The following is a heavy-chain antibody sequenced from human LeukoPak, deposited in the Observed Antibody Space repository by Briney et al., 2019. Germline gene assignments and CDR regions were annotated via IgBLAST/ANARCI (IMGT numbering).Heavy chain of an antibody. D-gene: IGHD3-10*01. J-gene: IGHJ4*02. Sequence: GGSLRLSCAASGFTFSSYAMSWVRQAPGKGLEWVSAISGSGGSTYYADSVKGRFTISRDNSKNTLSLQMNSLRAEDTAVYYCAKASAIAMIRGVFYFDYWGQGTLVTVSS. V-gene: IGHV3-23*01. CDR3: AKASAIAMIRGVFYFDY. CDR1: GFTFSSYA. CDR2: ISGSGGST.